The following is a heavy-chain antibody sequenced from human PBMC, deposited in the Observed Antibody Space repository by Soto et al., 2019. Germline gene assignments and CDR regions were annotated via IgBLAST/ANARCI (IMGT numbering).Heavy chain of an antibody. CDR2: IYYSGST. CDR3: ARHRKRTFGGVIVDFDY. D-gene: IGHD3-16*02. V-gene: IGHV4-39*01. Sequence: PSETLYLTCTVSGGSISSSSYYWGWIRQPPGKGLEWIGSIYYSGSTYYNPSLKSRVTISVDTSKNQFSLKLSSVTAADTAVYYCARHRKRTFGGVIVDFDYWGQGTLVT. CDR1: GGSISSSSYY. J-gene: IGHJ4*02.